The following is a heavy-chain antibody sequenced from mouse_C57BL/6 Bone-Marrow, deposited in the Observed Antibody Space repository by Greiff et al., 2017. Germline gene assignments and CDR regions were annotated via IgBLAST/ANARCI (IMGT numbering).Heavy chain of an antibody. J-gene: IGHJ1*03. CDR2: IDPEDGET. CDR3: ARLGGDMDV. V-gene: IGHV14-2*01. D-gene: IGHD3-3*01. CDR1: GFNIKDYY. Sequence: VQLQQSGAELVKPGASVKLSCTASGFNIKDYYMHWVKQRTEQGLEWIGRIDPEDGETKYAPNFQGKATITAESSSNTAYLQLSSLTSEDTAVYFCARLGGDMDVWGTGTTVTVSS.